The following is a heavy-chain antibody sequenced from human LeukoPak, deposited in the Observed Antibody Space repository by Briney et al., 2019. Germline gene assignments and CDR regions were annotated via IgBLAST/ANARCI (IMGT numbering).Heavy chain of an antibody. CDR3: ARATSTSGPTFDY. J-gene: IGHJ4*02. CDR1: RFTFSTYR. CDR2: INTDSSTI. D-gene: IGHD6-19*01. Sequence: QSGGSLRLSCAASRFTFSTYRMNWVRQAPGKGLEWLSYINTDSSTIYYTDSLKGRFTISRDNAKNSLYLQMNSLRDEDTAVYYCARATSTSGPTFDYWGQGTLVTVSS. V-gene: IGHV3-48*02.